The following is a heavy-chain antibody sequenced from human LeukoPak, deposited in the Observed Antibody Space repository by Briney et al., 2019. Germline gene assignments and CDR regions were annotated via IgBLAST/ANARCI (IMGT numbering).Heavy chain of an antibody. J-gene: IGHJ4*02. V-gene: IGHV3-53*01. CDR3: ARGGGYYGIDY. D-gene: IGHD3-22*01. CDR2: LYSDGTT. CDR1: GFIVSSNY. Sequence: GGSLRLSCAASGFIVSSNYMNWVRQAPGMGLEWVSVLYSDGTTYYTDSVKGRFTISRDNSKNTLYLQVNSLRAGDTAVYYCARGGGYYGIDYWGQGTLVTVSS.